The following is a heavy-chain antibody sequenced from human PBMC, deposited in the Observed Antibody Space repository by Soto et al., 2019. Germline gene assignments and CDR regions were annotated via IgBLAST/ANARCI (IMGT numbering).Heavy chain of an antibody. Sequence: SETQSLPYTVSGGTIRSGGYYWSWILQHPGKGLEWIGYIYYSVSTYYNPSLKSRVTISVDTSKNQFSLKLSSVTAADTAVYYCARGSCTNGVCSNFVYGGQGTLVTVSS. V-gene: IGHV4-31*03. CDR1: GGTIRSGGYY. CDR3: ARGSCTNGVCSNFVY. D-gene: IGHD2-8*01. J-gene: IGHJ4*02. CDR2: IYYSVST.